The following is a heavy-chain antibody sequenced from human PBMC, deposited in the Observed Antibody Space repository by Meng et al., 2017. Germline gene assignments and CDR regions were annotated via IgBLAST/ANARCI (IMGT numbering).Heavy chain of an antibody. J-gene: IGHJ4*02. CDR1: GYTFTSMN. Sequence: QVRQVQLGVYVSKPGASVKVPGKASGYTFTSMNINVVRRATGQGLEWMGWMNPNSGNTGYAQKFQGRVTMTRNTSISTAYMELSSLRSEDTAVYYCARYVAVAGVDYWGQGTLVTVSS. CDR2: MNPNSGNT. CDR3: ARYVAVAGVDY. D-gene: IGHD6-19*01. V-gene: IGHV1-8*01.